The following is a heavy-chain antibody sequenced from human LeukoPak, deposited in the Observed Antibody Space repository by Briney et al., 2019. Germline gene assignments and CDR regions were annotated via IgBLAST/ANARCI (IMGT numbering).Heavy chain of an antibody. CDR1: GDSISSNYW. CDR3: ARGVGSYYYGSGSHFNYYYMDV. CDR2: ILQSGST. V-gene: IGHV4-4*02. J-gene: IGHJ6*03. Sequence: SGTLSLTCAVSGDSISSNYWWSWVRQSPGKGLEWIGEILQSGSTNYNPSLKSRVTISVDTSKNQFSLKLSSVTAADTAVYYCARGVGSYYYGSGSHFNYYYMDVWGKGTTVTVSS. D-gene: IGHD3-10*01.